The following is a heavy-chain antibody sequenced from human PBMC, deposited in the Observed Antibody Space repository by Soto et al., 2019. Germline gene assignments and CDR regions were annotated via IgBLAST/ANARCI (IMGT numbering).Heavy chain of an antibody. D-gene: IGHD6-19*01. CDR1: GGSIGSYY. CDR2: IYYSGST. Sequence: QVQLQESGPGLVKPSETLSLTCTVSGGSIGSYYWSWIRQPPGKGLEWIGYIYYSGSTNYNPSLKSRVTISVDTSKNQFSLKLSSVTAADTAVYYCARQEQWSTFDYWGQGTLVTVSS. V-gene: IGHV4-59*08. J-gene: IGHJ4*02. CDR3: ARQEQWSTFDY.